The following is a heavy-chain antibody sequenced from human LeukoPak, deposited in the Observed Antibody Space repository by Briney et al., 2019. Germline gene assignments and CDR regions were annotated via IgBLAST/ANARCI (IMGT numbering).Heavy chain of an antibody. CDR2: INWNGRST. V-gene: IGHV3-20*04. J-gene: IGHJ4*02. CDR3: ARDPSYSENLDY. D-gene: IGHD1-26*01. Sequence: PGGSLRLSCAASGFTFDDYGMSWVRQVPGKGLEWVSGINWNGRSTGYADSVKGRFTISRDNAKNSLYLQMNSLRAEDTAVYYCARDPSYSENLDYWGQGTLVTVSS. CDR1: GFTFDDYG.